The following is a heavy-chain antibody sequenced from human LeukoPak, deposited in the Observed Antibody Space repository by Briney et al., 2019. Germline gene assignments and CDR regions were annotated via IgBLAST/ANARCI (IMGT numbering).Heavy chain of an antibody. CDR3: ARAGYCSGGSCYFDY. V-gene: IGHV3-74*01. CDR1: GFTFSNYA. D-gene: IGHD2-15*01. Sequence: GGSLRLSCAASGFTFSNYAMSWVRQAPGKGLVWVSRIDTDGSSTSDADSVRGRVTISRDNAKNTLYLQMNSLGADDTAVYYCARAGYCSGGSCYFDYWGQGTQVIVSS. CDR2: IDTDGSST. J-gene: IGHJ4*02.